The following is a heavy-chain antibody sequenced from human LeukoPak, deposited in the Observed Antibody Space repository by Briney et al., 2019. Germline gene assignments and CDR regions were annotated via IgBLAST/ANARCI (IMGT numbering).Heavy chain of an antibody. CDR2: ISVDGGRT. CDR3: AKGRPGAPQYYYYGMDV. D-gene: IGHD3-10*01. CDR1: GFSFSTYT. V-gene: IGHV3-23*01. Sequence: GGSLRLSCATPGFSFSTYTMSWVRQAPGKGLEWISSISVDGGRTTYADSVQGRFTISRDNSKNTLYLQMNSLRAEDTAVYYCAKGRPGAPQYYYYGMDVWGQGTTVTVSS. J-gene: IGHJ6*02.